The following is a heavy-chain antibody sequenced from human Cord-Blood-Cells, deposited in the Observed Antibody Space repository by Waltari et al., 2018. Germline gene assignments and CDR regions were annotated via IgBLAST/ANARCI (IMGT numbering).Heavy chain of an antibody. CDR1: GGSISSSSYY. J-gene: IGHJ4*02. V-gene: IGHV4-39*01. Sequence: QLQLQASGPGLVKPSETLSLTCTVSGGSISSSSYYWGWIRQPPGKGLEWIGSIYYSGSTYYNPSLKSRVTISVDTSKNQFSLKLSSVTAADTAVYYCARPPTEYSSSWYFDYWGQGTLVTVSS. D-gene: IGHD6-13*01. CDR3: ARPPTEYSSSWYFDY. CDR2: IYYSGST.